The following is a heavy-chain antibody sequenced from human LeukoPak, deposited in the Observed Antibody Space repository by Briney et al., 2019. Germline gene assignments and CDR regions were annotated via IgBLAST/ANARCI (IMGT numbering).Heavy chain of an antibody. V-gene: IGHV1-18*01. CDR1: GYTFTSYG. Sequence: ASVKVSCKASGYTFTSYGISWVRQAPGQGLEWMGWISAYNGNTNYAQKLQGRVTMTTDTSTSTAYMELRSLSSDDTAVYYCARVVTGYYRLDPWGLGTLVTVSS. CDR2: ISAYNGNT. D-gene: IGHD3-9*01. CDR3: ARVVTGYYRLDP. J-gene: IGHJ5*02.